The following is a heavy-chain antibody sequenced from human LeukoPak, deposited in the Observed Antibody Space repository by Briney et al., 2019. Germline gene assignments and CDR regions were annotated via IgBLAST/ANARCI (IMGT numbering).Heavy chain of an antibody. CDR2: ISMYNGNT. D-gene: IGHD3-16*02. CDR3: ARVVGNYVWGSYRPEGCFDS. V-gene: IGHV1-18*01. CDR1: GYTFTSYA. J-gene: IGHJ4*02. Sequence: ASVKVSCKASGYTFTSYAISWVRQPPGQGPEWMGWISMYNGNTNYAQKLQGRVTMTTGTSTSTAYMELRSLRSDDTAVYYCARVVGNYVWGSYRPEGCFDSWGQGTLVTVSS.